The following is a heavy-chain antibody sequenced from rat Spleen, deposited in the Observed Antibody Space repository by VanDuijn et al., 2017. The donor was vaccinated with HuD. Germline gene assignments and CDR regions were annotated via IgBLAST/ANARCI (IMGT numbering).Heavy chain of an antibody. CDR2: ISYEGSST. Sequence: EVQLVESDGGLVQPGRSLKLSCAASGFTFSDYGMAWVRQAPKKGLEWVASISYEGSSTYYGDSVKGRFTISRDNAKSTLYLQMNSLRSEDTATYYCASQRTMIDWGQGVMVTVSS. J-gene: IGHJ2*01. V-gene: IGHV5-22*01. D-gene: IGHD1-12*01. CDR1: GFTFSDYG. CDR3: ASQRTMID.